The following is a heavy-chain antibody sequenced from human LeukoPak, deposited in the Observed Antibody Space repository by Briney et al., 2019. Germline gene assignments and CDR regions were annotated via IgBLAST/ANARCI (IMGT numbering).Heavy chain of an antibody. CDR3: VKVSSTAGATYFDY. CDR2: ISFNGDST. CDR1: GFAFSSYA. J-gene: IGHJ4*02. D-gene: IGHD1-26*01. Sequence: AGGSLRLSCSASGFAFSSYAMHWVRQAPGKGLEYISGISFNGDSTYHADSVKGRFTISRDNSKNTLYFQMTSLRTEDTAVYFCVKVSSTAGATYFDYWGQGTLVTVSS. V-gene: IGHV3-64D*06.